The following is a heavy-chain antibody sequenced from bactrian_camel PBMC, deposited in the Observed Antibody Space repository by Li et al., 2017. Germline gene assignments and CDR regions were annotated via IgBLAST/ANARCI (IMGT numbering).Heavy chain of an antibody. V-gene: IGHV3S9*01. J-gene: IGHJ6*01. D-gene: IGHD1*01. CDR3: AARCMLGTLGRGPYSGY. CDR1: GYTFSGNC. CDR2: FDNKGRT. Sequence: HVQLVESGGGSVQGGGSLRLSCAVSGYTFSGNCMGWFRQVPGQAREGIAIFDNKGRTKYADSVKDRFTIFKVNASAMHLQMDTLRPEDTAMYYCAARCMLGTLGRGPYSGYWGQGTQVTVS.